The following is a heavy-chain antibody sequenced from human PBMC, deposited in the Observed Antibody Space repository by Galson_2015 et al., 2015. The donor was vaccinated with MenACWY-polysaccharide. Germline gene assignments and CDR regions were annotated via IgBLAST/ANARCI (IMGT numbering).Heavy chain of an antibody. V-gene: IGHV3-30-3*01. J-gene: IGHJ5*02. CDR1: GFTFSSYA. Sequence: SLRLSCAASGFTFSSYAMHWVRQAPGKGLEWVAVISYDGNNKYYADSVKGRFTISRDNSKNTLYLQMNSLRAEDTAVYYCARDFDVDTAMVRGNWFDPWGQGPLVTVSS. CDR3: ARDFDVDTAMVRGNWFDP. D-gene: IGHD5-18*01. CDR2: ISYDGNNK.